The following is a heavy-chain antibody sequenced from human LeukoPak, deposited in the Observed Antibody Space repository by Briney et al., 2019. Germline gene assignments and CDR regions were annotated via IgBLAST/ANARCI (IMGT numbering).Heavy chain of an antibody. V-gene: IGHV1-2*02. CDR1: GGTFSSYA. J-gene: IGHJ4*02. CDR2: INPNSGGT. Sequence: ASVKVSCKASGGTFSSYAISWVRQAPGQGLEWMGWINPNSGGTNYAQKFQGRVTMTRDTSISTAYMELSRLRSDDTAVYYCATYCSGGSCYSGSFDYWGQGTLVTVSS. D-gene: IGHD2-15*01. CDR3: ATYCSGGSCYSGSFDY.